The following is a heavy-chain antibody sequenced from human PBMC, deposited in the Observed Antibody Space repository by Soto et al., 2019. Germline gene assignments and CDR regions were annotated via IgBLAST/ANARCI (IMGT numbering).Heavy chain of an antibody. CDR1: GFTVSSNY. V-gene: IGHV3-66*01. CDR2: IYSGGST. CDR3: AREVGRHAFDI. J-gene: IGHJ3*02. D-gene: IGHD2-2*01. Sequence: EVQLVESGGGLVQPGGSLRLSCAASGFTVSSNYMSLVRQAPGKGLEWVSVIYSGGSTYYADSVKGRCTISRDNSKNTLYLQLNRLRAGDTAVYYGAREVGRHAFDIWGQGTMVTVSS.